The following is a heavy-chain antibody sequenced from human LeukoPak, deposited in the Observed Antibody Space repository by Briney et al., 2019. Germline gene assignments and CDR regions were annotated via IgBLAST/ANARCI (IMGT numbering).Heavy chain of an antibody. CDR2: FDPEDGET. CDR1: GYTLTELS. CDR3: ATDRSWELRANYYGMDV. D-gene: IGHD1-26*01. Sequence: GASVKVSCKVSGYTLTELSMHWVRQAPGKGLEWMGGFDPEDGETIYAQKFQGRVTMTEDTSTDIAYMELSSLRSEDTAVYYCATDRSWELRANYYGMDVWGQGTTVTVSS. V-gene: IGHV1-24*01. J-gene: IGHJ6*02.